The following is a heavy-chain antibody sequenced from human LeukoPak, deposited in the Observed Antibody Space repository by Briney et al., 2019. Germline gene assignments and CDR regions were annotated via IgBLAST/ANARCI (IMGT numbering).Heavy chain of an antibody. J-gene: IGHJ5*02. CDR3: AKDRETVPYDIGCS. D-gene: IGHD3-16*01. CDR1: GFTFSTFA. Sequence: GGSLRLSCAASGFTFSTFAMSWVRQAPGKGLEWVSAISGSDTNTYYADSVKGRFTISRDNSKSTLYLQMNGLRTEDTAIYYCAKDRETVPYDIGCSWGQGTLVTVSS. V-gene: IGHV3-23*01. CDR2: ISGSDTNT.